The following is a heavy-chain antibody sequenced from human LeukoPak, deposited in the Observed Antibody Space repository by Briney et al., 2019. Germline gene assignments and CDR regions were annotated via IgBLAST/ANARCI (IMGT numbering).Heavy chain of an antibody. V-gene: IGHV5-51*01. CDR3: ARGGTGYCSSTSCYSGYSDAFDI. D-gene: IGHD2-2*02. J-gene: IGHJ3*02. CDR2: IYPGDSDT. CDR1: GYSFTSYW. Sequence: GESLKISCKGSGYSFTSYWIGWVRQMPGKGLEWMGIIYPGDSDTRYSPSFQGQVTISADKSISTAYLQWSSLKASDTAMYYCARGGTGYCSSTSCYSGYSDAFDIWGQGTMVTVSS.